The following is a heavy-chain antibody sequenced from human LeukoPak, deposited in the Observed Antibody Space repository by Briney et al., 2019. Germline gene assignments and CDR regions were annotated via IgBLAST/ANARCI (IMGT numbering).Heavy chain of an antibody. D-gene: IGHD2-21*01. CDR1: GFTFSSAW. J-gene: IGHJ6*02. V-gene: IGHV3-74*01. Sequence: PPGGSLRLSCAASGFTFSSAWMHWVRQTPGKGLVWVSRINSDGSSTNYADSVKGRFTISRDNAKNMVNLQMNSLRAEDTAIYYCTRDYSYAMAVWGQGTTVTVSS. CDR3: TRDYSYAMAV. CDR2: INSDGSST.